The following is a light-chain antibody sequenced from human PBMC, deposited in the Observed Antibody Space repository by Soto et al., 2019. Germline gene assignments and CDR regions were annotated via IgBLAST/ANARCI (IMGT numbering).Light chain of an antibody. CDR3: LKDYDYPRT. J-gene: IGKJ1*01. CDR1: RSIRNE. V-gene: IGKV1-6*01. CDR2: AAS. Sequence: IQLTQSPSSLSASVGDRVTITCRPSRSIRNELSWFQQRPGNAPTLLISAASRLQSGVPSRFSGRGSGTDSTLTISSLQPEDFATYYCLKDYDYPRTFGQGTKVDI.